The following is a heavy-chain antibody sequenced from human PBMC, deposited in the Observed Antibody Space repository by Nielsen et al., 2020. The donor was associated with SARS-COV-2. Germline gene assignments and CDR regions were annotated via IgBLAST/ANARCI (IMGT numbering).Heavy chain of an antibody. D-gene: IGHD5-18*01. CDR2: ISSSSSYI. CDR1: GFTFSSYS. Sequence: GGSLRLSCAASGFTFSSYSMNWVRQAPGKGLEWVSSISSSSSYIYYADSVKGRFTISRDNAKNSLYLQMNSLRAEDTAVYYCATPRGYSYGPFDYWGQGTLVTVSS. CDR3: ATPRGYSYGPFDY. J-gene: IGHJ4*02. V-gene: IGHV3-21*01.